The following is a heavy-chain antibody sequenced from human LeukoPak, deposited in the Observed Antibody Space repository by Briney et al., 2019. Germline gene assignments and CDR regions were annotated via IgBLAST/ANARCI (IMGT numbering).Heavy chain of an antibody. Sequence: PGGSLRLSCAASGFTFSSYAMSSVRQAPGKGLDWVSAISGSGGSTYYADSVKGRFTISRDNSKNTLYLQMNSLRAEDTAVYYCAKDYYYESSGYTFDYWGQGTLVTVSS. V-gene: IGHV3-23*01. CDR3: AKDYYYESSGYTFDY. D-gene: IGHD3-22*01. J-gene: IGHJ4*02. CDR2: ISGSGGST. CDR1: GFTFSSYA.